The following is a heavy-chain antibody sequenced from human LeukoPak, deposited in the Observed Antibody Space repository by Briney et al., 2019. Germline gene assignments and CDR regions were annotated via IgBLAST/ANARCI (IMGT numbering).Heavy chain of an antibody. CDR1: GYTFTDHY. J-gene: IGHJ4*02. CDR2: INTNTGST. Sequence: ASVKVSCKASGYTFTDHYMHWVRQAPGQGLEWMGRINTNTGSTNYAQNFQGRVTMTRDTSITTAYMELRSLRSDDTAVYYCGREPNTSGFKVYWGQGALVTVSS. D-gene: IGHD6-19*01. CDR3: GREPNTSGFKVY. V-gene: IGHV1-2*06.